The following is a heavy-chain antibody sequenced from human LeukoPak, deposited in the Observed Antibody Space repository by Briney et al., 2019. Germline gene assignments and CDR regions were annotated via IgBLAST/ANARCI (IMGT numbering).Heavy chain of an antibody. D-gene: IGHD5-24*01. Sequence: SVKVSCKASGGTFSSYAISWVRQAPGQGLEWMGRIIPILGIANYAQKFQGRVTITADKSTSTAYMELSSLRSEDTAVYYCARVLRRLGYGMDVWGQGTTVTVSS. CDR3: ARVLRRLGYGMDV. CDR2: IIPILGIA. J-gene: IGHJ6*02. CDR1: GGTFSSYA. V-gene: IGHV1-69*04.